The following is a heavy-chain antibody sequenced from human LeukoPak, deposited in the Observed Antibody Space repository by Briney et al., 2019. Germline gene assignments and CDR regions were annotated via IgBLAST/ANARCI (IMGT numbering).Heavy chain of an antibody. CDR1: GFTLRSYW. CDR2: ITSDGSST. V-gene: IGHV3-74*01. D-gene: IGHD3-16*02. Sequence: QPGGSLRLSCVASGFTLRSYWMHWVRQVPGKGLMWVSRITSDGSSTDYADSVKGRFTISRDNAKNTLFLQMSSLRAEDTAMYYCVRNSEEYVRGSYRYADAFDIWGQGTMVTVSS. CDR3: VRNSEEYVRGSYRYADAFDI. J-gene: IGHJ3*02.